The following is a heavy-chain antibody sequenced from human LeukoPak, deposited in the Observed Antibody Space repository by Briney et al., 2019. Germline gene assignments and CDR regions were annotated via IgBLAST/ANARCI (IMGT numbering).Heavy chain of an antibody. CDR1: GFTFSSYG. D-gene: IGHD4-17*01. CDR2: IRYDGSNK. Sequence: GGSLRLSCAASGFTFSSYGMHWVRQAPGKGLEWVAFIRYDGSNKYYADSVKGRFTISRDNSKNTLYLQMNSLRAEDTAVYYCARAMYGDYGDAFDIWGQGTMVTVSS. J-gene: IGHJ3*02. V-gene: IGHV3-30*02. CDR3: ARAMYGDYGDAFDI.